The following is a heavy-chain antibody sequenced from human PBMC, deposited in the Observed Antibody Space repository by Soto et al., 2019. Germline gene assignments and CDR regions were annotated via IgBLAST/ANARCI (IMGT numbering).Heavy chain of an antibody. J-gene: IGHJ6*02. Sequence: SETLSLTCAVYGGSFSGYYWTWIRQPPGKGLEWIGEIDHSGGTNYMPSLKSRVTISLDTSKNQFSLKLTSVAAADTAVYYCATSRVQRFYYHGMDVWGQGTTVTVSS. D-gene: IGHD6-13*01. CDR1: GGSFSGYY. CDR3: ATSRVQRFYYHGMDV. V-gene: IGHV4-34*01. CDR2: IDHSGGT.